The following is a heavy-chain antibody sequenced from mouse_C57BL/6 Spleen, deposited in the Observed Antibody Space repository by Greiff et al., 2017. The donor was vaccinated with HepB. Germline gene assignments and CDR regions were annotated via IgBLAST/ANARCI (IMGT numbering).Heavy chain of an antibody. J-gene: IGHJ3*01. CDR3: TTDYYGCGFAY. CDR2: IDPENGDT. V-gene: IGHV14-4*01. CDR1: GFNIKDDY. D-gene: IGHD1-2*01. Sequence: VQLQQSGAELVRPGASVKLSCTASGFNIKDDYMHWVKQRPEQGLEWIGWIDPENGDTEYASKFQGKATITADTSSNTAYLQLSSLTSEDTAVYYGTTDYYGCGFAYWGQGTLVTVSA.